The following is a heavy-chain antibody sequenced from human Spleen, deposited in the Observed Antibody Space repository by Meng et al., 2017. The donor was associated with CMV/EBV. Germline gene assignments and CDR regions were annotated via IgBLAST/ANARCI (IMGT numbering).Heavy chain of an antibody. CDR1: GWSLSGAY. J-gene: IGHJ4*02. CDR2: IIHGGSP. V-gene: IGHV4-34*12. D-gene: IGHD2-8*02. CDR3: ARRPTGIDY. Sequence: QVPLQQWGAGLLKPSGTLSLTCAVNGWSLSGAYWNWIRQPPGKGLEWIGEIIHGGSPSYNPSLKSRVTISIDTSKNQLSLMLSSVTAADTAVYYCARRPTGIDYWGQGTLVTVSS.